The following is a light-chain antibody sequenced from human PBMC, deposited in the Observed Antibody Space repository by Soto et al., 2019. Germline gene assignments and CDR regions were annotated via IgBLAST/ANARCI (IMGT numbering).Light chain of an antibody. CDR3: QHSYSTPSWT. Sequence: DIPMTQSPSSLSASIGDRVIITCRASQSISSYLNWYQQKPGKAPSLLIYATSALQSGVPSRFSGSGSGTDFTLTISSLQPEDFATYYCQHSYSTPSWTFGQGTKVEIK. V-gene: IGKV1-39*01. CDR2: ATS. J-gene: IGKJ1*01. CDR1: QSISSY.